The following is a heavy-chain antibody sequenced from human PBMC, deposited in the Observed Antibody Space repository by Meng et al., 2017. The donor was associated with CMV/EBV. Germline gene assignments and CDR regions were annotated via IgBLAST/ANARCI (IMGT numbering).Heavy chain of an antibody. Sequence: ASVKVSCKASGYTFTSYGIIWVRQAPGQGLEWMGWINPYNGNTKYAQKIQGRVTMTTDTSTSTAYMELRNLRSDDTAVYYCARGFCRGGSCSQTEFDYWGQGTTVTVSS. V-gene: IGHV1-18*01. D-gene: IGHD2-15*01. CDR2: INPYNGNT. J-gene: IGHJ4*03. CDR3: ARGFCRGGSCSQTEFDY. CDR1: GYTFTSYG.